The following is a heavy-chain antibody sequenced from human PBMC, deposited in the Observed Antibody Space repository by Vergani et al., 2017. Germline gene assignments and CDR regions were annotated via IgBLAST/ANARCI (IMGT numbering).Heavy chain of an antibody. CDR1: GYTFTSYG. CDR2: ISAYNGNT. CDR3: ARVPSRYCSGGSCDSGRWFDP. D-gene: IGHD2-15*01. V-gene: IGHV1-18*01. Sequence: QVQLVQSGAEVKKPGASVKVSCKASGYTFTSYGISWVRQAPGQGLEWMGWISAYNGNTNYAQKLQGRVTMTTDTSTSTAYMELRSLRSDDTAVYYCARVPSRYCSGGSCDSGRWFDPWGQGTLVTVSS. J-gene: IGHJ5*02.